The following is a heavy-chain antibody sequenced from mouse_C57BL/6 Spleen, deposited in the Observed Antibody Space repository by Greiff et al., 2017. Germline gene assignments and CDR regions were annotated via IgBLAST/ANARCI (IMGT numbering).Heavy chain of an antibody. Sequence: EVQLQQSGPELVKPGASVKISCKASGYTFTDYYMNWVKQSHGKSLEWIGDINPNNGGTSYNQKFKGKATLTVDKSSSTAYMELRSLTSEDSAVYYCARNYYGNYGAMDYWGQGTSVTVSS. CDR3: ARNYYGNYGAMDY. J-gene: IGHJ4*01. D-gene: IGHD2-1*01. CDR1: GYTFTDYY. V-gene: IGHV1-26*01. CDR2: INPNNGGT.